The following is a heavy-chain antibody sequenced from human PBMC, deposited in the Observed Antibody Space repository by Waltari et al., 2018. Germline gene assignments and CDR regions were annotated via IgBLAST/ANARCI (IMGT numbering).Heavy chain of an antibody. D-gene: IGHD3-9*01. CDR2: IYSRGLT. J-gene: IGHJ3*02. V-gene: IGHV4-59*01. CDR1: GGSISSYY. CDR3: AREEEGYDILTGYYGRAFDI. Sequence: QVQLQESGPGLVKPSETLSLTCTVSGGSISSYYWSWIRQPPGKGLEWIGFIYSRGLTHFTPSLNSRFTISLDTSKNQFSLKLSSVTAADTAVYYCAREEEGYDILTGYYGRAFDIWGQGTMVTVSS.